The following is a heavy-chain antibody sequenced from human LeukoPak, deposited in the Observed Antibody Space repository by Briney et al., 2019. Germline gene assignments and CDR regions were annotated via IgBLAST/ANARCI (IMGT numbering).Heavy chain of an antibody. CDR3: AKMFGAAVGTGVSDY. V-gene: IGHV3-23*01. Sequence: GGSLRLSCAASGFTFTNYGMSWVRQAPGKGLEWVSAVSGSGGSTYYADSVKGHFTISRDNSKNTLYLQMNSLRAEDTAIYFCAKMFGAAVGTGVSDYWGQRTLVTVSS. CDR2: VSGSGGST. J-gene: IGHJ4*02. D-gene: IGHD6-13*01. CDR1: GFTFTNYG.